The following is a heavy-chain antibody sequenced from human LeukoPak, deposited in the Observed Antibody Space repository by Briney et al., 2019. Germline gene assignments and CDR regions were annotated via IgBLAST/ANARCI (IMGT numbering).Heavy chain of an antibody. CDR2: ISYDGSNK. V-gene: IGHV3-30-3*01. CDR3: AREETMYYYDSSGYLDY. D-gene: IGHD3-22*01. CDR1: GFTFSNYA. Sequence: GGSLRLSCAASGFTFSNYAMHWVRQAPGKGLEWVAVISYDGSNKYYADSVKGRFTISRDNSKNTLYLQMNSLRAEDTAVYYCAREETMYYYDSSGYLDYWGQGTLVTVSS. J-gene: IGHJ4*02.